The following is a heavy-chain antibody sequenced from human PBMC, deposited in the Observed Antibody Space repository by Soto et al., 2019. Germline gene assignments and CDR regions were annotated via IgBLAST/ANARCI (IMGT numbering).Heavy chain of an antibody. Sequence: SETLSLTCTVSGGSISSSSYYWGWIRQPPGKGLEWIGSIYYSGSTYYNPSLKSRVTISVDTSKNQFSLKLSSVTAADTAVYYCARRVLRFLETSYYFDYWGQGTLVTVSS. CDR2: IYYSGST. CDR1: GGSISSSSYY. CDR3: ARRVLRFLETSYYFDY. J-gene: IGHJ4*02. V-gene: IGHV4-39*01. D-gene: IGHD3-3*01.